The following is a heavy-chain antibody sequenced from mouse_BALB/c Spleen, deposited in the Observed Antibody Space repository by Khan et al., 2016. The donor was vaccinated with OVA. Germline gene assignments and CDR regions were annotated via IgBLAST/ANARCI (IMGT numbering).Heavy chain of an antibody. D-gene: IGHD2-3*01. CDR3: ARRNVYFPYAMDY. J-gene: IGHJ4*01. CDR2: IWSGGTT. Sequence: QVQLKESGPGLVQPSQSLSITCTVSGFSLTNYGVHWVRQSPGKGLEWLGVIWSGGTTDYNAAFISRLSISKDNSKSQVFFKMNSLQANDTAIYYSARRNVYFPYAMDYWGQGTSVTVSS. V-gene: IGHV2-2*02. CDR1: GFSLTNYG.